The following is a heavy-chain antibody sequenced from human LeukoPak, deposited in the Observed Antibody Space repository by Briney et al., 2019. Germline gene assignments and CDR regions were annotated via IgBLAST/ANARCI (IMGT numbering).Heavy chain of an antibody. CDR3: ARGTGDSCKD. J-gene: IGHJ4*02. CDR1: GDRVSSNSAS. V-gene: IGHV6-1*01. Sequence: SQTLSLTCALSGDRVSSNSASWNWIRQSPSRGLEWLGRTYYRSKWRNDYAVSVKSRITIGPDTSKNQFSLQLNSVTPEDTAVYYCARGTGDSCKDWGLGTLVTVSS. CDR2: TYYRSKWRN. D-gene: IGHD3-22*01.